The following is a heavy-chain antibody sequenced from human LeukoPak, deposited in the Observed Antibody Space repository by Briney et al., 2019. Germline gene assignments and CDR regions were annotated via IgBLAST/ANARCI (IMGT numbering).Heavy chain of an antibody. D-gene: IGHD1-1*01. Sequence: ASVKVSCKVSGYSLSELFTHWVRQAPGKGLEWMGGFDPEDGKPLYVQKFQGRVTMNEDTSSDTAYMEVRRQRSEDRDGYVCATEKDELLDSWGQGTRVTVSS. CDR2: FDPEDGKP. CDR1: GYSLSELF. J-gene: IGHJ5*01. V-gene: IGHV1-24*01. CDR3: ATEKDELLDS.